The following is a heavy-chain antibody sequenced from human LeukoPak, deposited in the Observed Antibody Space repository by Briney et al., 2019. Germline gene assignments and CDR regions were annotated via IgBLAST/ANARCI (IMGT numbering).Heavy chain of an antibody. CDR3: ARSIPRYDGSAYYPDY. D-gene: IGHD3-22*01. J-gene: IGHJ4*02. CDR2: IWYDGSND. CDR1: GFTFSGYG. Sequence: GGSLRLSCAASGFTFSGYGMHWVRQAPGKGLEWVAVIWYDGSNDDYADSVKGRFTISRNNSKNTLYLQMNSLRAEDTAVYYCARSIPRYDGSAYYPDYWGQGTLVTVSS. V-gene: IGHV3-33*01.